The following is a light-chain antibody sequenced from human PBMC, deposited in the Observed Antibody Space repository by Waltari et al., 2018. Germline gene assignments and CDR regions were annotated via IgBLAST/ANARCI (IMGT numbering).Light chain of an antibody. CDR3: SSYAGSNNYV. CDR1: STDVGGYNY. Sequence: QSALTQPPSASGSLGQSVTISCTGTSTDVGGYNYVSWYQQHPGKVPKLIINEVSQRPSVVPDRFSGSKSGNTASLTVSGLQAEDEADYYCSSYAGSNNYVFGTGTKVTVL. V-gene: IGLV2-8*01. CDR2: EVS. J-gene: IGLJ1*01.